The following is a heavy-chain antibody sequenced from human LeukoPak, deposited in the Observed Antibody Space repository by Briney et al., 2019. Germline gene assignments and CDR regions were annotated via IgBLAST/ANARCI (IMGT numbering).Heavy chain of an antibody. V-gene: IGHV1-18*01. J-gene: IGHJ6*03. D-gene: IGHD3-22*01. CDR3: ARGGTYYYDSSGYLRYYYYYMDV. CDR1: GFTFTSYG. Sequence: NPGGSLRLSCAASGFTFTSYGISWVRQAPGQGLEWMGWISAYNGNTNYAQKLQGRVTMTTDTSTSTAYMELRSLRSDDTAVYYCARGGTYYYDSSGYLRYYYYYMDVWGKGTTVTISS. CDR2: ISAYNGNT.